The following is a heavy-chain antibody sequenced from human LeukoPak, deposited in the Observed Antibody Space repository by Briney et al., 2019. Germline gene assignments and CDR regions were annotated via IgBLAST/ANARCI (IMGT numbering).Heavy chain of an antibody. V-gene: IGHV3-23*01. J-gene: IGHJ2*01. CDR3: AKGTIVPALYLYFDL. D-gene: IGHD2-2*01. CDR1: GFTFSSYA. Sequence: GGSLRLSCAASGFTFSSYAMSWVRQAPGKGLEWVSAISGSGGSTYYADSVKGRFTISRDNSKNTLYLQVNSLRAEDTAVYYCAKGTIVPALYLYFDLWGRGTLVTVSS. CDR2: ISGSGGST.